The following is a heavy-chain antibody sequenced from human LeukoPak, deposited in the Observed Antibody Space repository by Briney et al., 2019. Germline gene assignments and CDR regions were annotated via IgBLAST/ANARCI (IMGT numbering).Heavy chain of an antibody. CDR2: ISSSGSTI. D-gene: IGHD5-24*01. J-gene: IGHJ4*02. CDR3: ARCRDGYNTYYFDY. V-gene: IGHV3-11*01. CDR1: GFTFSDYY. Sequence: GGSLRLSCAASGFTFSDYYMSWIRQAPGKGLERVSYISSSGSTIYYADSVKGRFTISRDNAKNSLYLQMNSLRAEDTAVYYCARCRDGYNTYYFDYWGQGTLVTVSS.